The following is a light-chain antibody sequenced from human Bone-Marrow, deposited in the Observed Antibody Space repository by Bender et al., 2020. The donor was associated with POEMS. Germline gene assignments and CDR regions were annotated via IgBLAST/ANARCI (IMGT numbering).Light chain of an antibody. Sequence: SYEVTQPPSVSVSPGQTASITCSGDDLGDKYVAWYQQKPGQSPVLVIYQDTKRPSGILERFSGSNSGTTATLTISGTQAMDEADYYCQAWDTYSVIFGGGTKLTVL. V-gene: IGLV3-1*01. J-gene: IGLJ2*01. CDR2: QDT. CDR3: QAWDTYSVI. CDR1: DLGDKY.